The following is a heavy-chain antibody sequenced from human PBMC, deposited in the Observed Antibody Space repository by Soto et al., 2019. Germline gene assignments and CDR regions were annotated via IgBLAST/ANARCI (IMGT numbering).Heavy chain of an antibody. D-gene: IGHD6-13*01. CDR2: MNPNSGNT. CDR3: AIRVWGQQLVNFDP. V-gene: IGHV1-8*01. CDR1: GYTFTSSD. J-gene: IGHJ5*02. Sequence: ASVKVSCKASGYTFTSSDINLVRQATGQGLEWMGWMNPNSGNTGYAQKFQGRVTMTRNTSISTAYMELSSLRSEDTAVYYCAIRVWGQQLVNFDPWGQGTLVTVSS.